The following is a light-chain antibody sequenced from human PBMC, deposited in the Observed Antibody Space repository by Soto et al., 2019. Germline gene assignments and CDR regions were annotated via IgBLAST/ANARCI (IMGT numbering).Light chain of an antibody. V-gene: IGLV1-51*01. CDR2: DTN. CDR1: GSNIGRND. CDR3: GTWDTRMSVVV. Sequence: QSVLTQPPSVSAAPGQKVTISCSGSGSNIGRNDVLWYQQHPGAAPTLLIYDTNNRPSGIPDRFSGSKSGTSATPGITGLGTGDEDDYCCGTWDTRMSVVVFGGGTKVTVL. J-gene: IGLJ2*01.